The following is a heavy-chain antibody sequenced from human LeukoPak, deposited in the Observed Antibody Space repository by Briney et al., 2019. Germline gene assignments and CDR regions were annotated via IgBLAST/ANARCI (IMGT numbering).Heavy chain of an antibody. CDR3: ARDLRSGLDY. J-gene: IGHJ4*02. V-gene: IGHV3-30-3*01. CDR2: ISYDGSNK. CDR1: GFTVSSYA. Sequence: GGSLRLSCAASGFTVSSYAMHWVRQAPGKGLGWVAVISYDGSNKYYADSVKGRFTTSRDNSKNTLYLQMNSLRAEDTAVYYCARDLRSGLDYWGQGTLVTVSS. D-gene: IGHD2-15*01.